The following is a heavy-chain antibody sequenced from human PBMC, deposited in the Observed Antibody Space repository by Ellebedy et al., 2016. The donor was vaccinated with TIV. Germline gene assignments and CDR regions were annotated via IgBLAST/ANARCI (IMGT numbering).Heavy chain of an antibody. CDR2: ISAYNGNT. Sequence: ASVKVSCKASGYTFSSYGFSWARQAPGQGLEWMGWISAYNGNTKYAQKLQDRVTMTTETSTTTAYMELRSLRSDDTAVYYCARAPRWYYDFWSGSAYVDYWGQGTLVTVSS. CDR3: ARAPRWYYDFWSGSAYVDY. V-gene: IGHV1-18*01. D-gene: IGHD3-3*01. J-gene: IGHJ4*02. CDR1: GYTFSSYG.